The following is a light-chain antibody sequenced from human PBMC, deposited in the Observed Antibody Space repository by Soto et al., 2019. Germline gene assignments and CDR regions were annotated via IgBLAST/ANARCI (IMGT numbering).Light chain of an antibody. Sequence: DIPMTQSPSTLSASVGDRVTITCRASQSISSWLAWYQQTAGKAPKLLIYKASSLESGVPARFSGSGSGTDFTLTISSLQPDDFATYYSQQYNSYPPYTFGQGTKLEIK. CDR1: QSISSW. V-gene: IGKV1-5*03. CDR2: KAS. CDR3: QQYNSYPPYT. J-gene: IGKJ2*01.